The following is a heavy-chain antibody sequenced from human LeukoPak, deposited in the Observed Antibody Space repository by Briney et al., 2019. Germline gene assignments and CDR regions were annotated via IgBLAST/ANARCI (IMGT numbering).Heavy chain of an antibody. V-gene: IGHV3-64D*06. D-gene: IGHD6-19*01. CDR1: GFTFSSYA. Sequence: PGGSLRLSCSASGFTFSSYAMHWVRQAPGKGLECVSAISSNGGSTYYADSVKGRFTISRDNSKNTLYLQMSSLRAEDTAVYYCVTCGSGWYYFDYWGQGTLVTVSS. J-gene: IGHJ4*02. CDR3: VTCGSGWYYFDY. CDR2: ISSNGGST.